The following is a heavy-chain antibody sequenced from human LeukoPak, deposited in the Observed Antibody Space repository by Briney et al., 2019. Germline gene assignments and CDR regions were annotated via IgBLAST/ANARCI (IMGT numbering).Heavy chain of an antibody. J-gene: IGHJ3*02. V-gene: IGHV1-8*01. Sequence: ASVKVSCKASGYTFTSYDINWVRQATGQGLEWMGWMNPNSGNTGYAQKFQGRVTMTRNTSISTAYMELSSLRSEDTAVYYCARVPRIQRAFDIWGQGTMVTVSS. CDR1: GYTFTSYD. D-gene: IGHD6-25*01. CDR2: MNPNSGNT. CDR3: ARVPRIQRAFDI.